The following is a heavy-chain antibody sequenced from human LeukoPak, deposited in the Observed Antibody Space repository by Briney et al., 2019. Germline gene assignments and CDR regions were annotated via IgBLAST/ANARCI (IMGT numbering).Heavy chain of an antibody. V-gene: IGHV3-66*01. J-gene: IGHJ4*02. CDR1: GFTVSSNH. Sequence: GGSLRLSCAASGFTVSSNHMSWVRQAPGKGLEWVSVIYSGGSTYYADSVKGRFTISRDISKNTLYLQMNSLRAEDTALYYCAKISEVRGVINWGQGTLVTVSS. D-gene: IGHD3-10*01. CDR3: AKISEVRGVIN. CDR2: IYSGGST.